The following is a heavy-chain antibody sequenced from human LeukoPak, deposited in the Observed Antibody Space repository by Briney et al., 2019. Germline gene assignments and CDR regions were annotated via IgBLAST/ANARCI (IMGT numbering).Heavy chain of an antibody. V-gene: IGHV4-39*07. Sequence: SETLSLTCTVSGGSISSSSYYWGWIRQPPGKGLEWIGSIDYSGSTYYNPSLKSRVSISVDTSKNQFSLKLSSVTAADTAVYYCARTGSTVTMLYPFDHWGQGTLVTVSS. CDR1: GGSISSSSYY. D-gene: IGHD4-17*01. CDR3: ARTGSTVTMLYPFDH. CDR2: IDYSGST. J-gene: IGHJ4*02.